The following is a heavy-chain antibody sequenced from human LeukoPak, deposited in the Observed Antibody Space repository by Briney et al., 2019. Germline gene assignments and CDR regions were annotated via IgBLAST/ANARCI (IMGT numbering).Heavy chain of an antibody. CDR1: GYTFTSYD. V-gene: IGHV1-8*01. J-gene: IGHJ6*02. Sequence: ASVKVSCKASGYTFTSYDINWVRQATGQGLEWMGWMNPNSGNTGYAQKFQGRVTMTRNTSISTAYMELSGLRSEDTAVYYCARVTAIAAAGSYYYYYYGMDVWGQGTTVTVSS. CDR2: MNPNSGNT. CDR3: ARVTAIAAAGSYYYYYYGMDV. D-gene: IGHD6-13*01.